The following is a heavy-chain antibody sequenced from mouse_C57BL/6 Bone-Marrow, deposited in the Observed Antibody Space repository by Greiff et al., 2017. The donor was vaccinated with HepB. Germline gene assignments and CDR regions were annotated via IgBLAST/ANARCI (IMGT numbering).Heavy chain of an antibody. D-gene: IGHD1-1*01. CDR2: INPNNGGT. V-gene: IGHV1-26*01. Sequence: VQLKQSGPELVKPGASVKISCKASGYTFTDYYMNWVKQSHGKSLEWIGDINPNNGGTSYNQKFKGKATLTVDKSSSTAYMELRSLTSEDSAVYYCARGYYGSSPPWYFDVWGTGTTVTVSS. J-gene: IGHJ1*03. CDR1: GYTFTDYY. CDR3: ARGYYGSSPPWYFDV.